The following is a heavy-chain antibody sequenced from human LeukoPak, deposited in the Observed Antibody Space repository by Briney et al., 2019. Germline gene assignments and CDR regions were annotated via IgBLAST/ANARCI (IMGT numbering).Heavy chain of an antibody. V-gene: IGHV3-23*01. Sequence: GGSLRLSCAASGFTFSSSAMSWVRQAPGKGLEWVSSITNSGDRTYYADAVRGQFTISRDNSKSTLFLQMRNLRAEDTAIYYCAKDADWRPAADWGQGTLVIVSS. CDR1: GFTFSSSA. CDR2: ITNSGDRT. CDR3: AKDADWRPAAD. J-gene: IGHJ4*02. D-gene: IGHD2-2*01.